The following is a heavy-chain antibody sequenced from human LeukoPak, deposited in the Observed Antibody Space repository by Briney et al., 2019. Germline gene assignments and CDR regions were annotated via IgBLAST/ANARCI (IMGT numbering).Heavy chain of an antibody. V-gene: IGHV3-74*01. CDR3: GRDGYYYDSSGYVNY. Sequence: GGSLRLSCAASGFTFSSYWMHWVRQAPGKGLVWVARINSDGSSTSYADSVKGRFTISRDNAKNTLYLQMNSLRVEDRAVYFCGRDGYYYDSSGYVNYWGQGTLVTVSS. J-gene: IGHJ4*02. CDR1: GFTFSSYW. D-gene: IGHD3-22*01. CDR2: INSDGSST.